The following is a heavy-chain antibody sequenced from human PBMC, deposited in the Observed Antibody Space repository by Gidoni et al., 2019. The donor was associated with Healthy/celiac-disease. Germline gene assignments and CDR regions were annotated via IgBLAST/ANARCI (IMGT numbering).Heavy chain of an antibody. CDR2: IYHSGST. Sequence: GTLSLTCAVSGGSISSSNWWSWVRQPPGKGLEWIGEIYHSGSTNYNPSLKSRVTISVDKSKNQFSLKLSSVTAADTAVYYCAREGYYGSGSEDGMDVWGQGTTVTVSS. V-gene: IGHV4-4*02. CDR3: AREGYYGSGSEDGMDV. CDR1: GGSISSSNW. D-gene: IGHD3-10*01. J-gene: IGHJ6*02.